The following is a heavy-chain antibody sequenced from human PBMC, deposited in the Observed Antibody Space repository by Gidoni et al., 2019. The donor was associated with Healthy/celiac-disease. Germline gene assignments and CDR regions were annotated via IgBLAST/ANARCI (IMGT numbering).Heavy chain of an antibody. D-gene: IGHD3-3*01. V-gene: IGHV3-74*01. CDR3: ARASTDFWSGYYTGFAFDI. J-gene: IGHJ3*02. Sequence: EVQLVASGGGFVPPGGSLRLSCAASGFTFRSYWMHWVRQAPGKGLVWVSRINSDGSSTSYADSVKGRFTISRDNAKNTLYLQMNSLRAEDTAVYYCARASTDFWSGYYTGFAFDIWGQGTMVTVSS. CDR1: GFTFRSYW. CDR2: INSDGSST.